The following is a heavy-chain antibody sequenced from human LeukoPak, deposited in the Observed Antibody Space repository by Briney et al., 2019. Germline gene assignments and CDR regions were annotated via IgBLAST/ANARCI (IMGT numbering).Heavy chain of an antibody. V-gene: IGHV4-59*11. J-gene: IGHJ6*04. CDR3: AREYYDILTGWAGMDV. D-gene: IGHD3-9*01. Sequence: SETLSLTCTVSGGSISSHYWSWIRQPPGKGLEWIGYIYYSGSTNYNPSLKSRVTISVDTSKNQFSLKLSSVTAADTAVYYCAREYYDILTGWAGMDVWGKGTTVTVSS. CDR2: IYYSGST. CDR1: GGSISSHY.